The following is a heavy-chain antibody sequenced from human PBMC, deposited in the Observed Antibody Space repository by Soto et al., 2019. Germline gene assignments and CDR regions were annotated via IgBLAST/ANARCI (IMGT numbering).Heavy chain of an antibody. CDR3: ARDPIVVVVAATPGSAFDI. CDR1: GYTFTSYG. D-gene: IGHD2-15*01. J-gene: IGHJ3*02. CDR2: ISAYNGNT. Sequence: QVPLVQSGAEVKKPGASVKVSCKASGYTFTSYGISWVRQAPGQGLEWMGWISAYNGNTNYAQKLRGRVTMTTDTSTSTAYMELRSLRSDDTAVYYCARDPIVVVVAATPGSAFDIWGQGTMVTVSS. V-gene: IGHV1-18*01.